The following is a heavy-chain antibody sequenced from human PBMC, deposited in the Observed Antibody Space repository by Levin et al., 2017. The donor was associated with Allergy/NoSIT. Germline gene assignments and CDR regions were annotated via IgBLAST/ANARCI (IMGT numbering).Heavy chain of an antibody. V-gene: IGHV4-38-2*01. J-gene: IGHJ5*02. D-gene: IGHD6-19*01. Sequence: PSETLSLTCAVSGFSISSGYYWGWIRQPPGKGLEWIGSIYYTGNTYYNPSLRSRVTTPRDTSKNQFFLKLSPLTAEDTAIYYCARTVTSGWYIIWFDPWGQGTPVTVSS. CDR1: GFSISSGYY. CDR2: IYYTGNT. CDR3: ARTVTSGWYIIWFDP.